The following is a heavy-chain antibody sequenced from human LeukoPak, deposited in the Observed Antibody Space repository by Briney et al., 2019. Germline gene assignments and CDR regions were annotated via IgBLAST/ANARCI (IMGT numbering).Heavy chain of an antibody. CDR1: GVSVNSHY. CDR2: VHHSENS. J-gene: IGHJ5*02. CDR3: ARGSTGQYDP. Sequence: SETLSLTCSVSGVSVNSHYWSWVRQSPGKGLEWIAYVHHSENSNSNPSLKSRVTTSVDTSRNHFSPKLTSVTAADTAIYYCARGSTGQYDPWGRGILVTVSS. V-gene: IGHV4-59*02. D-gene: IGHD1-14*01.